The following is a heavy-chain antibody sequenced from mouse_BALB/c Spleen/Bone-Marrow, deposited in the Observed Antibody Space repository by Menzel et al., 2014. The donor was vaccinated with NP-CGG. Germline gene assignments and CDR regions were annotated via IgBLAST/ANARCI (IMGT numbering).Heavy chain of an antibody. J-gene: IGHJ4*01. CDR1: GISITTGNYR. V-gene: IGHV3-5*02. CDR2: IYYSGTI. Sequence: EVKLVESGPGLVKPSQTVSLTCTVTGISITTGNYRWSWIRQFPGNKLEWIGYIYYSGTITYNPSLTSRTTITRDTSKNQFLLEMNSLTAKDTATYYCARDGGLRGYAMDYWGQGTSVTVSS. CDR3: ARDGGLRGYAMDY. D-gene: IGHD2-4*01.